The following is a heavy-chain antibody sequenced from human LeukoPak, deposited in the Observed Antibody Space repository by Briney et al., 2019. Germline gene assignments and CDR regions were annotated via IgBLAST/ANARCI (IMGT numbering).Heavy chain of an antibody. D-gene: IGHD6-6*01. CDR1: GGSISSSSYY. J-gene: IGHJ1*01. V-gene: IGHV4-39*07. CDR2: ISYSGST. CDR3: ARGGAARLHFQN. Sequence: PSETLSLTCTVSGGSISSSSYYWGWIRQPPGKGLEWIGSISYSGSTYYNPSLRSRVTISVDTSKNQFSLKLRSVIAADTAVYYCARGGAARLHFQNWGQGTLVTVSS.